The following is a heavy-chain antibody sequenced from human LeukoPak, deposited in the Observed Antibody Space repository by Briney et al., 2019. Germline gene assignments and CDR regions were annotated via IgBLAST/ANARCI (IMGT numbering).Heavy chain of an antibody. V-gene: IGHV4-39*02. J-gene: IGHJ5*02. CDR1: GGSISSSSSY. D-gene: IGHD1-14*01. Sequence: SETLSLTSTVSGGSISSSSSYWGWIRQSPGKGLEWIGNMYYSGSTYYNPSLKSRVTISVDASRNLFSLKLSSVTAADTAVYYCATYHQWFDPCGQGTLVTVSA. CDR3: ATYHQWFDP. CDR2: MYYSGST.